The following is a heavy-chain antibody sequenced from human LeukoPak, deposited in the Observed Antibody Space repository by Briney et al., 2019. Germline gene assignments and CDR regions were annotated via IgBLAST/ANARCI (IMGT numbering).Heavy chain of an antibody. V-gene: IGHV3-7*01. J-gene: IGHJ4*02. CDR3: ARDFRGSLGY. Sequence: PGGSLRLSCAASGFTFSTYWMSWVRQAPGKGLEWVANIKQDGSEKYYVDSVKGRFSISRDNAKNSLYLQLNSLRAEGTAVYYCARDFRGSLGYWGQGTLVTVSS. D-gene: IGHD1-26*01. CDR2: IKQDGSEK. CDR1: GFTFSTYW.